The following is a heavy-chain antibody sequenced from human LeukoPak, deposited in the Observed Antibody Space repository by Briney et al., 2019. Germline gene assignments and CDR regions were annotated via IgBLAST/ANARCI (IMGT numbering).Heavy chain of an antibody. CDR2: INHSGST. D-gene: IGHD6-13*01. Sequence: SETLSLTCTVSGGSISSTSYYWGWIRQPPGKGLEWIGEINHSGSTNYNPSLKSRVTISVDTSKNQFSLKLSSVTAADTAVYYCARGINRSWYVLRAFDIWGQGTMVTVSS. J-gene: IGHJ3*02. CDR3: ARGINRSWYVLRAFDI. CDR1: GGSISSTSYY. V-gene: IGHV4-39*07.